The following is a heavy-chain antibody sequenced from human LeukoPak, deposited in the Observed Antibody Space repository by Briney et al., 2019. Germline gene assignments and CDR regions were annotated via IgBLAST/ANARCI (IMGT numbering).Heavy chain of an antibody. J-gene: IGHJ3*02. CDR1: GGSFSGYY. CDR2: IYYSGST. Sequence: SETLSLTCAVYGGSFSGYYWSWIRQPPGKGLEWIGYIYYSGSTNYNPSLKSRVTISVDTSKNQFSLKLSSVTATDTAVYYCARVLRRRDAFDIWGQGTMVTVSS. D-gene: IGHD3-3*01. V-gene: IGHV4-59*01. CDR3: ARVLRRRDAFDI.